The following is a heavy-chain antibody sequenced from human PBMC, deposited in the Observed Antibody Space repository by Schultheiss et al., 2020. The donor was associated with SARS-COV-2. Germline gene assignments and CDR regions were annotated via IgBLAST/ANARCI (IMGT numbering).Heavy chain of an antibody. Sequence: GSLRLSCTVSGGSISSGGYYWSWIRQHPGKGLEWIGYIYYSGSTNYNPSLKSRVTISVDTSKNQFSLKLSSVTAADTAVYYCARGRYSGYVWNWFDPWGQGTLVTVSS. V-gene: IGHV4-61*08. CDR1: GGSISSGGYY. CDR2: IYYSGST. CDR3: ARGRYSGYVWNWFDP. D-gene: IGHD5-12*01. J-gene: IGHJ5*02.